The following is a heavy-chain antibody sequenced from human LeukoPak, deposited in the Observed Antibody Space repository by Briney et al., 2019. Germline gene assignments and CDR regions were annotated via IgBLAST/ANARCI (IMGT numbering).Heavy chain of an antibody. Sequence: GGSLRLSCAASGFTFSTYGMHWLRQAPGKGLEWVAVIWNDGSNKYYADSVKGRFTISRDNSEDTLYLQMNSLRVDETAVYYCARAVGPFDYWGQGTLVTVSS. V-gene: IGHV3-33*01. D-gene: IGHD3/OR15-3a*01. CDR3: ARAVGPFDY. CDR1: GFTFSTYG. J-gene: IGHJ4*02. CDR2: IWNDGSNK.